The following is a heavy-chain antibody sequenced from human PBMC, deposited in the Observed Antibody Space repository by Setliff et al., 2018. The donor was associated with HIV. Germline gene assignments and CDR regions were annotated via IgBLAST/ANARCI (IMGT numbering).Heavy chain of an antibody. CDR2: ISPYNGNT. CDR1: GYTFSNYG. CDR3: ARCLKDIVVVPYAGGGMDV. V-gene: IGHV1-18*01. D-gene: IGHD2-2*01. J-gene: IGHJ6*03. Sequence: ASVKVSCKASGYTFSNYGISWVRQAPGQGLEWMGWISPYNGNTNYVQKLQGRVTITTDTSTSTAYMELRSLRSDDTAVYYCARCLKDIVVVPYAGGGMDVWGKGTTVTVSS.